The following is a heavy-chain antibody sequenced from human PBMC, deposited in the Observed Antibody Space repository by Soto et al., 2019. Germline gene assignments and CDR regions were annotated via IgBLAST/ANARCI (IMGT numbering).Heavy chain of an antibody. V-gene: IGHV4-59*01. CDR3: AREYPVHSAYFDY. J-gene: IGHJ4*02. CDR2: MYYSGNA. Sequence: QVQLQESGPGLVKPSETLSLTCTVFGASISRYYWSWIRQSPGKGLEWIGYMYYSGNANYNPSLRSRITISVDTSKNQFSLNLNSVTAADTAVYYCAREYPVHSAYFDYWGQGILVTVSS. D-gene: IGHD1-26*01. CDR1: GASISRYY.